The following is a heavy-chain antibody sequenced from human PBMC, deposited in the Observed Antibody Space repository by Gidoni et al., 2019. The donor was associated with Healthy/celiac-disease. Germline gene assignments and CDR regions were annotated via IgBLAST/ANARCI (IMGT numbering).Heavy chain of an antibody. CDR3: ARGSGAFDY. J-gene: IGHJ4*02. Sequence: QVQLQESGPGLVKPSETLSLTCTVSVGSISSYYWSWIRQPPGKGLEWIGYIYYSGSTNYNPSLKSRVTISVDTSKNQFSLKLSSVTAADTAVYYCARGSGAFDYWGQGTLVTVSS. D-gene: IGHD2-15*01. V-gene: IGHV4-59*01. CDR2: IYYSGST. CDR1: VGSISSYY.